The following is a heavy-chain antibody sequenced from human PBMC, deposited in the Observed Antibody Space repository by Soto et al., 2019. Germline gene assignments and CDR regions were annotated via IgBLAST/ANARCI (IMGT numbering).Heavy chain of an antibody. Sequence: ASVKVSCKASGYTFTGCYLHWVRQAPGQGLEWMGWINPNSGDTNYAQNFQGRVTMTRDTSISTAYVELSRLKSDDTAVYYCARGGGNYNSTGQTHDCWGQGTLVTVSS. CDR2: INPNSGDT. V-gene: IGHV1-2*02. CDR3: ARGGGNYNSTGQTHDC. CDR1: GYTFTGCY. D-gene: IGHD1-26*01. J-gene: IGHJ4*02.